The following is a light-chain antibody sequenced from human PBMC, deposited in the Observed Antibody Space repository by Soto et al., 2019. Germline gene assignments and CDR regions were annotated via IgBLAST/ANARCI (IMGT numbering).Light chain of an antibody. CDR1: QSISSW. CDR2: KAS. CDR3: QHYNTYST. Sequence: DIQMTRSPSTLSASVGDRVIITCRASQSISSWLAWYQQKPGKAPKLLIYKASSLESGVPSRFSGSGSGTEFTLTISSLQPDDFATYYCQHYNTYSTFGQGTKVDIK. J-gene: IGKJ1*01. V-gene: IGKV1-5*03.